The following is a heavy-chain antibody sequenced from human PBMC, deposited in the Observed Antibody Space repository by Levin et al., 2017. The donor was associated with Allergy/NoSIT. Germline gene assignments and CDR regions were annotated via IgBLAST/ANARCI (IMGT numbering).Heavy chain of an antibody. J-gene: IGHJ6*03. CDR2: IYSGGST. D-gene: IGHD3-10*01. V-gene: IGHV3-66*02. CDR1: GFTVSSNY. Sequence: PGGSLRLSCAASGFTVSSNYMSWVRQAPGKGLEWVSVIYSGGSTYYADSVKGRFTISRDNSKNTLYLQMNSLRAEDTAVYYCASVSGSGSGRYMDVWGKGTTVTVSS. CDR3: ASVSGSGSGRYMDV.